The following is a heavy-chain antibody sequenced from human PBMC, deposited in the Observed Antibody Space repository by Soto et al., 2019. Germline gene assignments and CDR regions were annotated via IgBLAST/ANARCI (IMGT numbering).Heavy chain of an antibody. J-gene: IGHJ4*02. CDR1: GFTFSSCA. CDR3: AKHFVNGEVDY. CDR2: ISGSGGST. V-gene: IGHV3-23*01. D-gene: IGHD3-10*01. Sequence: GGSLRLSCAASGFTFSSCAMSWVRQAPGKGLEWVSIISGSGGSTFYADSVKGRFTISRDNSKNTLYLQMNSLTAEDTAVYYCAKHFVNGEVDYWGQGTLVTVSS.